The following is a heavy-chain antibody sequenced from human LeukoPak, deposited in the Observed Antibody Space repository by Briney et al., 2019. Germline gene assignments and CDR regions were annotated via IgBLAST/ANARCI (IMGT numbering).Heavy chain of an antibody. D-gene: IGHD2-15*01. CDR2: INHSGST. V-gene: IGHV4-34*01. J-gene: IGHJ5*02. CDR3: ATVLLLRRLHWFDP. CDR1: GGSFSGYY. Sequence: PSETPSLTCAVYGGSFSGYYWSWIRQPPGKGLEWIGQINHSGSTNYSPSLKSRVTISVDTSKNQFSLKLSSVTAADTAVYYCATVLLLRRLHWFDPCGQGTLVTVSS.